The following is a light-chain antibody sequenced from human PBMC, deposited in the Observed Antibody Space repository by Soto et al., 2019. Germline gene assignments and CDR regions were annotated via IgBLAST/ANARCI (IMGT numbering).Light chain of an antibody. V-gene: IGKV1-39*01. CDR3: QQSYTTPRT. CDR2: AAS. Sequence: QLTQSPSSLSASVGYRVIITCRASQSVSRSLNWYQQKTGQAPNLLIYAASTLHSGVPSRFSGSGSGTEFTLTISSLQPEDFATYYCQQSYTTPRTFGQGTK. CDR1: QSVSRS. J-gene: IGKJ1*01.